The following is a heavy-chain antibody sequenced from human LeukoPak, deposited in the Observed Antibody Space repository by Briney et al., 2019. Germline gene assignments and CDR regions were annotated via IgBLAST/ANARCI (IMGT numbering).Heavy chain of an antibody. CDR3: ARHVVYIPRSQGAFDV. J-gene: IGHJ3*01. V-gene: IGHV4-39*01. CDR1: DVSISTKSYY. CDR2: VYYTGST. D-gene: IGHD2-8*02. Sequence: SETLSLTCAVSDVSISTKSYYWGWVRQPPGKGLEWLGNVYYTGSTYYTPSLKSRVTISVDMSKNHFSLDLTSVTAADTAVYYRARHVVYIPRSQGAFDVWGQGTTAYVSS.